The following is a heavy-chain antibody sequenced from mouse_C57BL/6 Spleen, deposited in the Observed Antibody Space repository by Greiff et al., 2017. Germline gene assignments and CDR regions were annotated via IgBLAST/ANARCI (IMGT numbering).Heavy chain of an antibody. CDR1: GFTFSDYG. V-gene: IGHV5-17*01. D-gene: IGHD4-1*01. J-gene: IGHJ3*01. CDR2: ISSGSSNI. CDR3: ARGADWDEGFAY. Sequence: EVQRVESGGGLVKPGGSLKLSCAASGFTFSDYGMPWVRQAPEKGLEWVAYISSGSSNIYYADTVKGRFTISRDNAKNTLFLQMTSLRSEDTAMYYCARGADWDEGFAYWGQGTLVTVSA.